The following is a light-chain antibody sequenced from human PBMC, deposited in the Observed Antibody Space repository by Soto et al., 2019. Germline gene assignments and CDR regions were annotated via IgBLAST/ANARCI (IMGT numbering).Light chain of an antibody. CDR2: YAS. CDR3: QHYNSYSGV. Sequence: DIQITQSQSPLSASVGDRVTITCRASQTIGSWLAWYQQKPGKAPKLLIYYASTLESGVPSRFSGSGSGTEFTLTISSLQPDDFATYYCQHYNSYSGVFGQGTKVDIK. V-gene: IGKV1-5*01. CDR1: QTIGSW. J-gene: IGKJ1*01.